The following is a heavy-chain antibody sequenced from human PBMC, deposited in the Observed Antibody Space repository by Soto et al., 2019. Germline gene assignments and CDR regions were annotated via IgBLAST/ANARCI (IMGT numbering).Heavy chain of an antibody. D-gene: IGHD1-1*01. CDR3: VRDGTKNLRDRFDP. CDR1: GGSVNIGSYY. V-gene: IGHV4-61*01. J-gene: IGHJ5*02. CDR2: IYATGST. Sequence: PSETRSLTCTVSGGSVNIGSYYWSGRRQPPGKGLEWIGRIYATGSTDYNPSLKSRVTMSVDMSKKQFSLTLRSVTAADTAIYYCVRDGTKNLRDRFDPWGRGILVTVSS.